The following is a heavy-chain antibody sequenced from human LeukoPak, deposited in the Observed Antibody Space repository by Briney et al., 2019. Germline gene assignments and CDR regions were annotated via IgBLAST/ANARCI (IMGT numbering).Heavy chain of an antibody. CDR1: GFTFSSYD. CDR2: IGTAGEI. V-gene: IGHV3-13*01. D-gene: IGHD6-13*01. J-gene: IGHJ2*01. Sequence: GGSLRLSCAASGFTFSSYDIHWVRQATGKGLEWVSGIGTAGEIYYPGSVKGRFTISRENAKNSLYLQMNSLRAGDTAVYYCARAAYSSTWYSRYFDLWGRGTLVTVSS. CDR3: ARAAYSSTWYSRYFDL.